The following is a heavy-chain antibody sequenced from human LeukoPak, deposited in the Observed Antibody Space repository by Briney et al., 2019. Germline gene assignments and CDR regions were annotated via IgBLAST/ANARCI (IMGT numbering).Heavy chain of an antibody. Sequence: GGSLRLSCAASGFTFSSYAMHWVRQAPGKGLEWVAVISYDGSNKYYADSVKGRFTISRDNSKNTLYLQMNSLRAEDTAVYSCARAYSSSWYFGYWGRGTLVTVSS. J-gene: IGHJ4*02. V-gene: IGHV3-30-3*01. CDR1: GFTFSSYA. CDR3: ARAYSSSWYFGY. CDR2: ISYDGSNK. D-gene: IGHD6-13*01.